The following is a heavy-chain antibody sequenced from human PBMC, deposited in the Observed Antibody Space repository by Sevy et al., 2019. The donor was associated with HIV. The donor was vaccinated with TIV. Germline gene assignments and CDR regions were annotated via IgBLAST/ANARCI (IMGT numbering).Heavy chain of an antibody. CDR1: GFTFSSYS. J-gene: IGHJ6*03. CDR3: ARVSWNSTWGSYYYYMDV. CDR2: ISSRSSYI. D-gene: IGHD1-7*01. Sequence: GESLKISCAASGFTFSSYSMNWVRQAPGKGLEWVSSISSRSSYIYYAGSVKGRFTISRDNAKNSLYLQMNSLRAEDTAVYYCARVSWNSTWGSYYYYMDVWGKGATVTVSS. V-gene: IGHV3-21*03.